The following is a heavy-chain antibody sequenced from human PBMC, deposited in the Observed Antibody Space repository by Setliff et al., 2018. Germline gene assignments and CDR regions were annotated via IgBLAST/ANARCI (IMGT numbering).Heavy chain of an antibody. Sequence: PSETLSLTCTVSGGSISSSSYYWGWIRQPPGKGLEWVSYISSSSSTIYYADSVKGRFTISRDNAKNSLYLQMNSLRAEDTAVYYCARARYCSSTSCYYYYYMDVWGKGTTVTVSS. CDR1: GGSISSSS. D-gene: IGHD2-2*01. CDR3: ARARYCSSTSCYYYYYMDV. CDR2: ISSSSSTI. J-gene: IGHJ6*03. V-gene: IGHV3-48*01.